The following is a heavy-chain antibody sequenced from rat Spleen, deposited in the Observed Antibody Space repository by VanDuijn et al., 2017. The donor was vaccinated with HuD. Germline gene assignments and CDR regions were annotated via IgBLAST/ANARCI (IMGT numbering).Heavy chain of an antibody. CDR3: AKDRGAAISHYVMDA. J-gene: IGHJ4*01. Sequence: EVQLVESGGGLVQPGRSLKLSCAASGFTFSDYYMAWVRQAPGKGLEWVSSINTDGGSTYYPDSVKGRFTISRDNAENTVYLQMNSLRSEDTATYYCAKDRGAAISHYVMDAWGQGASVTVSS. D-gene: IGHD1-2*01. CDR2: INTDGGST. CDR1: GFTFSDYY. V-gene: IGHV5-58*01.